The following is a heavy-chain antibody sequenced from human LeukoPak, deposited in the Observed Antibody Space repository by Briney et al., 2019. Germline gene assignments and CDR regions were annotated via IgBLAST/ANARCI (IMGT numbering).Heavy chain of an antibody. Sequence: PWETLSLTCTVSGGSISSYYWSWIRQPAGKGLEWIGRIYSSGSTNYNPSLKSRVTMSVDTSKNQFSLKLSSVTAADTAVYYCARYYDSSGYYPNYYYYMDVWGKGTTVTVSS. CDR3: ARYYDSSGYYPNYYYYMDV. CDR2: IYSSGST. D-gene: IGHD3-22*01. J-gene: IGHJ6*03. CDR1: GGSISSYY. V-gene: IGHV4-4*07.